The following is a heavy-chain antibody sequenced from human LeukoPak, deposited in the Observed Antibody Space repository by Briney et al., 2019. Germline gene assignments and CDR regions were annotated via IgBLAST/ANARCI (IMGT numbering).Heavy chain of an antibody. CDR1: GFTFSSYS. CDR3: ARDPGGGYNYYFDY. J-gene: IGHJ4*02. D-gene: IGHD5-24*01. Sequence: GGSLRLSCAASGFTFSSYSMNWVRQAPGKGLEWASSISSTSSYIYYADSVKGRFTISRDNAKSSLYLQMNSLRAEDPAVYYCARDPGGGYNYYFDYWGQGILVTVSS. V-gene: IGHV3-21*01. CDR2: ISSTSSYI.